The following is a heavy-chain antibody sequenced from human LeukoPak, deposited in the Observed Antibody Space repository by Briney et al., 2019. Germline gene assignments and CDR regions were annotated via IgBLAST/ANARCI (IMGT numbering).Heavy chain of an antibody. D-gene: IGHD6-13*01. J-gene: IGHJ4*02. CDR1: GFTFSSYA. V-gene: IGHV3-23*01. CDR2: ISGSGGST. CDR3: AKSPLIIAAADTGDVDY. Sequence: GGSLRLSCAASGFTFSSYAMSWVRQAPGKGLEWVSAISGSGGSTYYADSVKGRFTISRDNSKNTLYLQMNSLRAEDTAVYYCAKSPLIIAAADTGDVDYWGQGTLVTVSS.